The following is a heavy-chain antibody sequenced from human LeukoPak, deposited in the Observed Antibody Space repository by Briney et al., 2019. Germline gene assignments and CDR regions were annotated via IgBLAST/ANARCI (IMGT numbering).Heavy chain of an antibody. D-gene: IGHD3-22*01. CDR2: INPNSGGT. CDR1: GYTFTGYY. J-gene: IGHJ4*02. V-gene: IGHV1-2*02. CDR3: ARDLPYYYDSSGYYAH. Sequence: RASVKVSCKASGYTFTGYYMHWVRQAPGQGLEWMGWINPNSGGTNYAQKFQGRVTMTRDTSISTAYMELSRLRSDDTAVYYCARDLPYYYDSSGYYAHWGQGTLVTVSS.